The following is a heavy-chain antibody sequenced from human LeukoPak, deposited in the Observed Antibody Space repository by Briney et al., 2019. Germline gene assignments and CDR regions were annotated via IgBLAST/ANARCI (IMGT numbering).Heavy chain of an antibody. J-gene: IGHJ4*02. CDR3: AKDMTIAVAGTGKDY. CDR2: ISWNSGSI. Sequence: QPGGSPRLSCAASGFTFDDYAMHWVRHAPGKGLEWVSGISWNSGSIGYADSVKGRFTISRDNAKNSLYLQMNSLRAEDTALYYCAKDMTIAVAGTGKDYWGQGTLVTVSS. D-gene: IGHD6-19*01. V-gene: IGHV3-9*01. CDR1: GFTFDDYA.